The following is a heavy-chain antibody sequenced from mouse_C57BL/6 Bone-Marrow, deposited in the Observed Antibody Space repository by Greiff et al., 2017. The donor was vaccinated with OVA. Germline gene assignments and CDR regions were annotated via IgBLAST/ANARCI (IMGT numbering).Heavy chain of an antibody. Sequence: VQGVESGAELVKPGASVKLSCKASGYAFSNYWMNWVKQRPGKGLEWVAQIFPGDGDTNYHGKFKGKVPLTAGKSSSTAYMQVSRLTSEDPAVYFCARGGFWCQGTTRTVSS. CDR1: GYAFSNYW. CDR2: IFPGDGDT. V-gene: IGHV1-80*01. J-gene: IGHJ2*01. CDR3: ARGGF.